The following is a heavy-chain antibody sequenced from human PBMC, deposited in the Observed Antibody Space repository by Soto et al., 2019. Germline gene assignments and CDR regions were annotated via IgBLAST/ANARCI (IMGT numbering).Heavy chain of an antibody. Sequence: QVQLVQSGAVVKKPGSSVKVSCKASGGSLINYGISWVRQAPGQGLEWMGAIIPVFGTPNYAQKFQDRVTITADESTTTVYMEVISLASEDTAVYYCARGDATKVVVTTYYAMDVWGQGTTVTVSS. CDR2: IIPVFGTP. CDR1: GGSLINYG. V-gene: IGHV1-69*12. J-gene: IGHJ6*02. D-gene: IGHD4-17*01. CDR3: ARGDATKVVVTTYYAMDV.